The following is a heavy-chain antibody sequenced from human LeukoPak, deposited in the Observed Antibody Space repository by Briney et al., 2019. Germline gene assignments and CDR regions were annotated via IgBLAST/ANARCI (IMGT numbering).Heavy chain of an antibody. CDR1: GFTVSSNY. CDR3: ARGKRYSKGDFDY. D-gene: IGHD6-13*01. CDR2: IYSGGST. J-gene: IGHJ4*02. V-gene: IGHV3-53*01. Sequence: GGSLRLSCAASGFTVSSNYMSWVRQAPGKGLEWVSVIYSGGSTYYADSVKGRFTISRDNSKNTLYLQMNSLRAEDTAVYYCARGKRYSKGDFDYWGQGTLVTVSS.